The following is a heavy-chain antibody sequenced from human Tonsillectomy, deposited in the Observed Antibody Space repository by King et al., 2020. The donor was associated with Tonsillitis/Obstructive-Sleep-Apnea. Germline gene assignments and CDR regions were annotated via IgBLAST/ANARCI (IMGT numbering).Heavy chain of an antibody. Sequence: VQLVESGGGVVQPGRSLRLSCAASGFTFSSYGVHWVRQAPGKGLEWVAVISYDGNNKYYAHSVKGRFTISRDNSKNTLYLQMNSLRAEDTAIYYCERGSGGRCYSGGDYFDYWGQGTLVTVSS. D-gene: IGHD2-15*01. CDR2: ISYDGNNK. V-gene: IGHV3-30*03. CDR3: ERGSGGRCYSGGDYFDY. J-gene: IGHJ4*02. CDR1: GFTFSSYG.